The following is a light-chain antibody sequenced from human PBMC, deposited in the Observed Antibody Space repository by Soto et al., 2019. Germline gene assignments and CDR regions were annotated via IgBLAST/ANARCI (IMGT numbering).Light chain of an antibody. CDR1: SSDVGGYNY. CDR3: SLYTSSSTLV. V-gene: IGLV2-14*01. J-gene: IGLJ1*01. Sequence: QSVLTQPASVSGSPGQSITISCTGTSSDVGGYNYVSWYQQHPGKAPKLMIYEVSNRPSGVSNRFSGSKSGNRASLTISGLQAEDEADYYCSLYTSSSTLVFGTGTKVTVL. CDR2: EVS.